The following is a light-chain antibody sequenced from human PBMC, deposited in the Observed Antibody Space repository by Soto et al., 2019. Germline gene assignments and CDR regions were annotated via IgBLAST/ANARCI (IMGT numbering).Light chain of an antibody. CDR1: QSINNW. Sequence: DVQMTQSPSTLSASVGDRVTITCRASQSINNWLAWYQQRPGKAPKLLIYKASTLETGVPSRFSGSGSGTEFTLTITGLQPDDFATYYCQQYAGYSRTFGQGTKVDI. J-gene: IGKJ1*01. CDR2: KAS. CDR3: QQYAGYSRT. V-gene: IGKV1-5*03.